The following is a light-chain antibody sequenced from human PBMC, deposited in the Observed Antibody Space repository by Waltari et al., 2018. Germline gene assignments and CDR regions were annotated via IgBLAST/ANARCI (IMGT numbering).Light chain of an antibody. CDR1: SSNSGTRT. J-gene: IGLJ6*01. V-gene: IGLV1-44*01. Sequence: QSVLTQSPSVSGTPGQRVTISCSGSSSNSGTRTVNWYQQLPGMAPKLLIYTNSRRPSGVPDRFSGSASGTSASLAISGLQSEDEADYYCASWDDSLSVLNMFGSGTKVTVL. CDR2: TNS. CDR3: ASWDDSLSVLNM.